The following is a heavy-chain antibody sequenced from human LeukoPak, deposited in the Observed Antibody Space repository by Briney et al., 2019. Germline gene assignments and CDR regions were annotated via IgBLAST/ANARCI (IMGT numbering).Heavy chain of an antibody. Sequence: VASVNVSCKASGYTFTSYGISWVRQAPGQGLEWMGWISAYNGNTNYAQKLQGRVTVTTDTSTSTAYMELRSLRSDDTAVYYCARDMAYYYGSGSYRSFDYWGQGTLVTVSS. D-gene: IGHD3-10*01. V-gene: IGHV1-18*01. CDR3: ARDMAYYYGSGSYRSFDY. CDR2: ISAYNGNT. CDR1: GYTFTSYG. J-gene: IGHJ4*02.